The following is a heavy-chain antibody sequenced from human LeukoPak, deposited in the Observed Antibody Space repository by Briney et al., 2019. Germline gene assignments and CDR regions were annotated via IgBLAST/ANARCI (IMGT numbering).Heavy chain of an antibody. D-gene: IGHD2-2*01. CDR1: GYTFTGYY. V-gene: IGHV1-2*02. CDR3: ARDIVVVPAARGGVDY. Sequence: ASVKVSCKASGYTFTGYYMHWVRQAPGQGLEWMGWINPNSGGTNYAQKFQGRVTMTRDTSISTAYMELSRLRSDDTAVYYCARDIVVVPAARGGVDYWGQGTLVTVSS. J-gene: IGHJ4*02. CDR2: INPNSGGT.